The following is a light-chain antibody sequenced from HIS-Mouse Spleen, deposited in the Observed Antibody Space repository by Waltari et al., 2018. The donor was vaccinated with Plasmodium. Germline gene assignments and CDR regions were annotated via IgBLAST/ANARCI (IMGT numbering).Light chain of an antibody. CDR2: WAS. CDR3: QQYYSTPPYT. J-gene: IGKJ2*01. CDR1: QSVLYSSNNKNY. Sequence: DIVMTPSPDSLAVSLGERSTINCQSSQSVLYSSNNKNYLAWYQQKPGQPPKLLIYWASTRESGVPDRFSGSGSGTDFTLTISSLQAEDVAVYYCQQYYSTPPYTFGQGTKLEIK. V-gene: IGKV4-1*01.